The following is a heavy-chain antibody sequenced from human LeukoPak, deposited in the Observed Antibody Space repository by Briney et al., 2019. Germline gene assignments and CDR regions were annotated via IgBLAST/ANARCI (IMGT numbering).Heavy chain of an antibody. CDR3: AKAAQWLRYYYYYGMDV. CDR2: ISGSGGST. V-gene: IGHV3-23*01. Sequence: PGGSLRLSCAASGFTFSSYAMSWLRQAPGKGLEWVSAISGSGGSTYYADSVKGRFTISRDNSKNTLYLQMNSLRAEDTAVYYCAKAAQWLRYYYYYGMDVWGQGTTVTVSS. CDR1: GFTFSSYA. J-gene: IGHJ6*02. D-gene: IGHD6-19*01.